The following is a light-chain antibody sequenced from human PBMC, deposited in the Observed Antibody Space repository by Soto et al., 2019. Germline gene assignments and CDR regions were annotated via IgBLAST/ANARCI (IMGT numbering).Light chain of an antibody. CDR3: SSYTSSSTLYV. CDR2: DVS. Sequence: QSVLTQPASVSGSPGQSITISCTGTSSDVGGYNYVSWYQKHPGKAPKLMIYDVSNRPSGVSNRFSGSKSGNTASLTISGLQAEDEADYYCSSYTSSSTLYVFGTGTQLTVL. V-gene: IGLV2-14*01. J-gene: IGLJ1*01. CDR1: SSDVGGYNY.